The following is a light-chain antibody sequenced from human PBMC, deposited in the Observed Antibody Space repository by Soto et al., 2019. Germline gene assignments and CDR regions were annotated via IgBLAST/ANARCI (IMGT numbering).Light chain of an antibody. Sequence: EIVLTQSPATLSLSPGEGATLSCGASQSVSSNLAWYQQKPGQAPRLLIYDASNRASGVSARFSGSGSGTDFTLTISTLEPEDFAVYYCQQYGNSRGTFGQGTKVDIK. CDR1: QSVSSN. J-gene: IGKJ1*01. V-gene: IGKV3D-11*03. CDR3: QQYGNSRGT. CDR2: DAS.